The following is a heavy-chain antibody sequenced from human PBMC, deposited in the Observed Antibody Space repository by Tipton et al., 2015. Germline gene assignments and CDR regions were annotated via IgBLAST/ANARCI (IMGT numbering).Heavy chain of an antibody. CDR2: IYPGDSET. D-gene: IGHD1-26*01. CDR3: VRRARRVGSHSYPYYFDY. CDR1: GYIFTSFW. Sequence: QSGAEVRKTGEPLKISCKGSGYIFTSFWIGWVRQMPGKGLEWMGTIYPGDSETRYNPSFHVQVTISADKSITTASLQWRSLKASDTAMYYCVRRARRVGSHSYPYYFDYWGQGTLVPVSS. V-gene: IGHV5-51*01. J-gene: IGHJ4*02.